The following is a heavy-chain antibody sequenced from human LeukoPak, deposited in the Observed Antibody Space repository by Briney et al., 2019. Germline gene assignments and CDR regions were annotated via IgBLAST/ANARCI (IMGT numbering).Heavy chain of an antibody. V-gene: IGHV4-59*08. Sequence: SETLSLTCTVSGGPLNSYYWSWIRRPPGRGREWISYIYYGGSTNYNASLNSRVTISVDTSKNQFSLKLSSVTAADTSVYYCARQRAVAGCSGFYFWGQGTMVTVSS. CDR3: ARQRAVAGCSGFYF. CDR1: GGPLNSYY. J-gene: IGHJ3*01. D-gene: IGHD6-19*01. CDR2: IYYGGST.